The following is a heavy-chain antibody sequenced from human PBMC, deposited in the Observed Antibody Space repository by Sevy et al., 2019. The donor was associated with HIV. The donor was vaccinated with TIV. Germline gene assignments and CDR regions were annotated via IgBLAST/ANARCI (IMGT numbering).Heavy chain of an antibody. Sequence: GGSLRLSCAASGFTFRSDWMHWVRQAPGKGLVWVSRINRDGSSTAYADSVKGRFTISRDNAKNQLYLQMNSLRAEDTSVYYCLSEGGDWFDPWGQGTLVTVSS. J-gene: IGHJ5*02. D-gene: IGHD3-16*01. V-gene: IGHV3-74*01. CDR2: INRDGSST. CDR1: GFTFRSDW. CDR3: LSEGGDWFDP.